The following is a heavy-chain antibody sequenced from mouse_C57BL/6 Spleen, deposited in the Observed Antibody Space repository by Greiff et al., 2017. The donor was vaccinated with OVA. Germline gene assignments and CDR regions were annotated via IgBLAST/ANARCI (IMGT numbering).Heavy chain of an antibody. V-gene: IGHV5-17*01. Sequence: EVKLMESGGGLVKPGGSLKLSCAASGFTFSDYGMHWVRQAPEKGLEWVAYISSGSSTIYYADTVKGRFTISRDNAKNTLFLQMTSLRSEDTAMYYCASARLRRGYAMDYWGQGTSVTVSS. D-gene: IGHD2-4*01. CDR1: GFTFSDYG. CDR2: ISSGSSTI. J-gene: IGHJ4*01. CDR3: ASARLRRGYAMDY.